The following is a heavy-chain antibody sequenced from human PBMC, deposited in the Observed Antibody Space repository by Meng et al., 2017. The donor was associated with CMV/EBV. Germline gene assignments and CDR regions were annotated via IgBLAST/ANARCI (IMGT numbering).Heavy chain of an antibody. D-gene: IGHD3-10*01. V-gene: IGHV1-18*01. CDR1: GYTFPSYG. CDR2: ISAYNGNT. Sequence: VRLAQSGCEGRSPGASGEASCKASGYTFPSYGIRWVRQAPGQGLEWMGWISAYNGNTNYAQKLQGRVTMTTDTSTSTAYMELRSLRSDDTAVYYCARAWVGEEYYFDYWGQGTLVTASS. CDR3: ARAWVGEEYYFDY. J-gene: IGHJ4*02.